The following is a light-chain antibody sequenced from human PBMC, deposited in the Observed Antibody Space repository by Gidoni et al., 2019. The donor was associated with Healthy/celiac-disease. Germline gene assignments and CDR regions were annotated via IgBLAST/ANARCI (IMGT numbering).Light chain of an antibody. V-gene: IGLV6-57*02. CDR2: EDN. Sequence: NFLLTQPPSVSASPGKTVTISCPGSSGSIASNYVQWYQQRPGSAPTTVIYEDNQRPCGVPDRFSGSIDSSSNSASLTISGLKTEDEADYYCQSYDSSNHGVFGGGTKLTVL. CDR3: QSYDSSNHGV. CDR1: SGSIASNY. J-gene: IGLJ3*02.